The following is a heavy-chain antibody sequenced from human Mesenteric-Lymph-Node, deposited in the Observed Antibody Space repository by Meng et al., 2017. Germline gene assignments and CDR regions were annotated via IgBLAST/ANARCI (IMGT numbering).Heavy chain of an antibody. CDR1: GFTFSNYG. V-gene: IGHV3-33*01. J-gene: IGHJ4*02. Sequence: QVQVVESGGGVVQPGRSLRLSWAASGFTFSNYGMQWVRQAPGAGLEWVAVIWYDGSHKYYPDSVKGRFIVSRDQSTDTLSLQMNNLRAEDTAVYYCARDNYGGTLDNWGQGTLVTVSS. CDR3: ARDNYGGTLDN. D-gene: IGHD4-23*01. CDR2: IWYDGSHK.